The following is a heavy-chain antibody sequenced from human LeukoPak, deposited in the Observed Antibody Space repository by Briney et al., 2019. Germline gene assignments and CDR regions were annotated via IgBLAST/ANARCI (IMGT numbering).Heavy chain of an antibody. CDR1: GFIFSSYN. D-gene: IGHD6-13*01. CDR2: ISSSSSYI. CDR3: ARDPIPYSSSWYDLFDY. Sequence: GGSLRLSCAASGFIFSSYNMNWVRQAPGKGLEWVSSISSSSSYIYYADSVKGRFTISRDNAKNSLYLQMNSLRAEDTAVYYCARDPIPYSSSWYDLFDYWGQGTLVTVSS. J-gene: IGHJ4*02. V-gene: IGHV3-21*01.